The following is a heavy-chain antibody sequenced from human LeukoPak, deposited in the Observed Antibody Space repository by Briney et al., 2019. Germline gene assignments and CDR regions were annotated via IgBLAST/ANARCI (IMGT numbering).Heavy chain of an antibody. V-gene: IGHV3-53*04. CDR1: GFTVSSNY. D-gene: IGHD3-3*01. CDR3: ARFLGRITISGVVPYGMDV. J-gene: IGHJ6*02. CDR2: IYSDGST. Sequence: PGGSLRLSCAASGFTVSSNYMSWVRQAPGKGLEWVSLIYSDGSTYYADSVKGRFSISRHNSKNTLYLQMNSLRAEDTAVYYCARFLGRITISGVVPYGMDVWGQGTTVTVSS.